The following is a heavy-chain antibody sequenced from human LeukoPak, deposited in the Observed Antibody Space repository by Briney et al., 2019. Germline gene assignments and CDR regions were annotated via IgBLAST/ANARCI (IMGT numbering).Heavy chain of an antibody. J-gene: IGHJ6*02. Sequence: ASVKVSCKASGYTFTSYDISWVRQAPGQGLEWMGWMNPNSGNTGYAQKFQGRVTMTRNTSISTAYMELSSLRSEDTAVYYCARGNDILTSYYYYGMDVWGQGTTVTVSS. V-gene: IGHV1-8*01. CDR3: ARGNDILTSYYYYGMDV. CDR2: MNPNSGNT. CDR1: GYTFTSYD. D-gene: IGHD3-9*01.